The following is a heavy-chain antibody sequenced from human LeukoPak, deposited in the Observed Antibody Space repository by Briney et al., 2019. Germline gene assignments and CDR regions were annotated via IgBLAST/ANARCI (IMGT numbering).Heavy chain of an antibody. CDR3: AKSEVYYFGTSGGFDY. Sequence: GGSLRLSCAASGFTFSDSYMSWIRQTPGQGLEWISYIGNDGRPIYYADSVKGRFTISRDNSESTVHLQMNSLRAEDTAVYYCAKSEVYYFGTSGGFDYWGQGTLVTVAS. D-gene: IGHD3-22*01. CDR1: GFTFSDSY. J-gene: IGHJ4*02. V-gene: IGHV3-11*04. CDR2: IGNDGRPI.